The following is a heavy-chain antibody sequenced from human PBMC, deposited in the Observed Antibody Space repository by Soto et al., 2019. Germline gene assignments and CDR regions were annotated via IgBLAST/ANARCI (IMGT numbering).Heavy chain of an antibody. J-gene: IGHJ5*02. CDR1: GGSISSSSYY. V-gene: IGHV4-39*01. CDR2: IYYSGST. CDR3: ARSPSAARQRGGNWFDP. Sequence: SETLSLTCTVSGGSISSSSYYWGWIRQPPGKGLEWIGSIYYSGSTYYNPSLKSRVTISVDTSKNQFSLKLGSVTAADTAVYYCARSPSAARQRGGNWFDPWGQGTLVTVSS. D-gene: IGHD6-6*01.